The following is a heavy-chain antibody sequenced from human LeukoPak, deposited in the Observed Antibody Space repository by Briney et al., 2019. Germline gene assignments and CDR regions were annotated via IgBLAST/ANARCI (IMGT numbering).Heavy chain of an antibody. V-gene: IGHV4-34*01. CDR3: ARRSTVRYDFWSGYPNWFDP. CDR1: GGSFSGNY. Sequence: SETLSLTCAVYGGSFSGNYWSWIRQPPGKGLEWIGEINHSGSTNYNPSLKSRVTISVDTSKNQFSLKLSSVTAADTAVYYCARRSTVRYDFWSGYPNWFDPWGQGTLVTVSS. CDR2: INHSGST. D-gene: IGHD3-3*01. J-gene: IGHJ5*02.